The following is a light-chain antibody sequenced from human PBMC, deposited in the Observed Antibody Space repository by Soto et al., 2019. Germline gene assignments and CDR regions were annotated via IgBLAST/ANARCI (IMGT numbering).Light chain of an antibody. CDR3: QQSDSTPYT. J-gene: IGKJ2*01. V-gene: IGKV1-39*01. CDR1: QSITNY. Sequence: DIQMTQAPSSLSASVGDRITTTCRASQSITNYLNWYQQKPGKAPKLLIYAASSLQSGVPSRFSGSGSGTDFTLTISSVQPEDFATYYCQQSDSTPYTFGQGTKVDIK. CDR2: AAS.